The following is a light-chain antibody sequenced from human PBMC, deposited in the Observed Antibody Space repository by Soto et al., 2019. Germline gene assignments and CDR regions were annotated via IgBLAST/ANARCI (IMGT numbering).Light chain of an antibody. CDR2: DST. Sequence: VLTQSPATLSLSPGERATLSCRASQSIHTSLAWYQQKSGKPPRLVIYDSTLRANGVPDRFSGSGSGTHFTLSIRRLESEDFAVYYCQQYETSPFTFGGGTKVDIK. CDR3: QQYETSPFT. J-gene: IGKJ4*01. V-gene: IGKV3-11*01. CDR1: QSIHTS.